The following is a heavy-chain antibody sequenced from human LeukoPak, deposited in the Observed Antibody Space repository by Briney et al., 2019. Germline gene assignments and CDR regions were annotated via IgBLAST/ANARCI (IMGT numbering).Heavy chain of an antibody. CDR3: ARVGLHYYDSSGYGAFDI. CDR1: GTSITRTY. V-gene: IGHV4-59*01. D-gene: IGHD3-22*01. CDR2: IYYSGST. J-gene: IGHJ3*02. Sequence: SETLSLTCTVSGTSITRTYWSWIRQPPGKGLEWIGYIYYSGSTNYNPSLKSRVTISVDTSKNQFSLRLSSVTAADTAVYYCARVGLHYYDSSGYGAFDIWGQGTMVTVSS.